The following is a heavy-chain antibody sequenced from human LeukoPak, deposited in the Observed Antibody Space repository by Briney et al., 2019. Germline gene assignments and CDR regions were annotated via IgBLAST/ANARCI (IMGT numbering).Heavy chain of an antibody. J-gene: IGHJ4*02. CDR2: ISDNGVTI. CDR3: AGELGYCSGGDY. V-gene: IGHV3-48*03. Sequence: QPGGSLRLSCAASGLAFSSYEMNWVRQAPGKGLEWISYISDNGVTIYYADSVKGRFTISRGNAKNSLYLQMNSLSAEDTAVYYCAGELGYCSGGDYWGQGTLVTVSS. D-gene: IGHD2-15*01. CDR1: GLAFSSYE.